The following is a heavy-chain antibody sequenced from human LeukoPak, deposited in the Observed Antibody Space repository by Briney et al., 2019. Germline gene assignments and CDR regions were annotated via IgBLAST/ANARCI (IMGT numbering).Heavy chain of an antibody. D-gene: IGHD3-16*02. CDR3: ARAGGLSFYGMDV. CDR2: ISSSSSYI. CDR1: GFTFSSYS. V-gene: IGHV3-21*01. J-gene: IGHJ6*02. Sequence: PGGSLRLFCAASGFTFSSYSMNWVRQAPGKGLEWVSSISSSSSYIYYADSVKGRFTISRDNAKNSLYLQMNSLRAEDTAVYYCARAGGLSFYGMDVWGQGTTVTVSS.